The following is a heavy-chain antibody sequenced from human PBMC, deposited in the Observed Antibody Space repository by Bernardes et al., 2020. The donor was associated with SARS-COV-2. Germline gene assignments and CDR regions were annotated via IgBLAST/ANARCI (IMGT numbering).Heavy chain of an antibody. D-gene: IGHD3-10*01. Sequence: ASVKVSCKASGYTFTHYYIHWVRQAPGHGFEWMGWINPSSGVTNYAQKFQGGVTMTRDTSISTAYMELSSLRADDTAVFYCARGPISSIDYWGQGSLVTVSS. V-gene: IGHV1-2*02. CDR3: ARGPISSIDY. J-gene: IGHJ4*02. CDR2: INPSSGVT. CDR1: GYTFTHYY.